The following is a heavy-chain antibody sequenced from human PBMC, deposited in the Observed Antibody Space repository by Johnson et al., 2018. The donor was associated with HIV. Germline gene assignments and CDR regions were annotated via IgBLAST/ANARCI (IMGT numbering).Heavy chain of an antibody. V-gene: IGHV3-11*01. CDR1: GITVSSNY. D-gene: IGHD6-19*01. J-gene: IGHJ3*02. Sequence: QVQLVESGGGLVQPGGSLRLSCSASGITVSSNYMSWVRQAPGKGLEWISYISTSGNIINYVDSVKGRFTMSRDNAKKSLYLQMNSLRPEDTGLYYCAKDIASGYTNGGTLDIWGQGTMVTVSS. CDR3: AKDIASGYTNGGTLDI. CDR2: ISTSGNII.